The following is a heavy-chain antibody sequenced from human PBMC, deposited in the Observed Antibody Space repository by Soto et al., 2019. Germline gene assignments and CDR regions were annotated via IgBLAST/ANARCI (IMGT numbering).Heavy chain of an antibody. J-gene: IGHJ4*02. V-gene: IGHV3-23*01. CDR1: GFTFSTYA. Sequence: GSLRLSCAASGFTFSTYAMNWVRQAPGKGLEWVSAISGGGSRTYYADSVKGRFTISRDNSKNTLYLQLDSLRAEDTALYYCAKPESSYSWGNGPDYWGQGTLVNVSS. CDR2: ISGGGSRT. CDR3: AKPESSYSWGNGPDY. D-gene: IGHD1-26*01.